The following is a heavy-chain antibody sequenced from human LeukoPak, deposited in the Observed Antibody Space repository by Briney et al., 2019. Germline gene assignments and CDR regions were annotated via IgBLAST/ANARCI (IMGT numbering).Heavy chain of an antibody. D-gene: IGHD3-10*01. CDR1: GGSFSGYY. CDR3: ARGWYNYGSKTDS. Sequence: PSETLSLTCAVYGGSFSGYYWSWLCQSPGTGLEWIGEINHGGSTNYNPSLMSRVSISANSSNNHFSLRLSSVTAADTAVYYCARGWYNYGSKTDSWGQGTLVTVSS. V-gene: IGHV4-34*01. J-gene: IGHJ5*01. CDR2: INHGGST.